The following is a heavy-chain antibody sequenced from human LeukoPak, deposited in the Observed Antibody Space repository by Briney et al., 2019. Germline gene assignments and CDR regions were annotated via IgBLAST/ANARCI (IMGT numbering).Heavy chain of an antibody. CDR2: ISGSGGST. CDR1: GFTFSSYA. V-gene: IGHV3-23*01. D-gene: IGHD1-26*01. J-gene: IGHJ5*02. CDR3: AKDLYIVGATNWFDP. Sequence: GGSLRLSCAASGFTFSSYAMSWVRQAPGNGLEWVSAISGSGGSTAYADSVTARFTIPRDNSKNTLYLQMNSLRAEDTAVYYCAKDLYIVGATNWFDPWGQGTLVTVSS.